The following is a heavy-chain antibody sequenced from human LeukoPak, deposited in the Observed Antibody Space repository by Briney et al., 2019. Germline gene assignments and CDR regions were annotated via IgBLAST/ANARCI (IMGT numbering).Heavy chain of an antibody. Sequence: PPETLSLTCAVSGFSIGSGNYWGWIRQPPGKGLEWIGIIFHSVSTYYNPSLMSRVTISIDTSNNQFSLKLSSVTAADTAVYYCATTSGSYSHFHHWGQGTVVTVSS. J-gene: IGHJ1*01. V-gene: IGHV4-38-2*01. CDR1: GFSIGSGNY. CDR3: ATTSGSYSHFHH. D-gene: IGHD1-26*01. CDR2: IFHSVST.